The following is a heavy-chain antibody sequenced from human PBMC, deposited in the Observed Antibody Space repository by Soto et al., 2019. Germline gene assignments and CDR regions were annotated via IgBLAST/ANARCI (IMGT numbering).Heavy chain of an antibody. D-gene: IGHD1-26*01. CDR1: GFTFSGST. CDR2: TRSKTYSYAT. Sequence: QPGGSLRLSCATSGFTFSGSTIHWVRQASGEGLEWVGRTRSKTYSYATAYAASVKGRFTISRDDSQSTAYLQMNSLKTEDTAVYYCARDYTGRYFWGQGTLVTVSS. CDR3: ARDYTGRYF. J-gene: IGHJ4*02. V-gene: IGHV3-73*01.